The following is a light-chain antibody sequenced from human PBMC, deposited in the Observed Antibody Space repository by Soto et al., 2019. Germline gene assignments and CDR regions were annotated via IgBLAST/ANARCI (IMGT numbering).Light chain of an antibody. V-gene: IGLV2-23*02. CDR2: EVS. J-gene: IGLJ3*02. CDR3: CSYAGSSTWV. CDR1: SSDVGSYNL. Sequence: SALTEPASVSGSPRQSITISCTGTSSDVGSYNLVSWYQQHPGKAPKLMIYEVSKRPSGVSNRFSGSKSGNTASLTISGLQAEDEADYYCCSYAGSSTWVFGGGTKLTVL.